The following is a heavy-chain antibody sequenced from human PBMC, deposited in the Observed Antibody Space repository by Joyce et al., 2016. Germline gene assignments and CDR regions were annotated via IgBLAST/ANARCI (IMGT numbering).Heavy chain of an antibody. J-gene: IGHJ4*02. Sequence: EGQLVEFGGGFIQSGGSLRLSCAASGVTVSSNYVSWVRQAPGKGLEWVSSVYAGGGTYYTDSVKGRFTISRDNSKNTLYLHMTSLRDEDTAMYYCARDTIAATLADWGQGTLVTVSS. CDR2: VYAGGGT. CDR1: GVTVSSNY. V-gene: IGHV3-53*01. CDR3: ARDTIAATLAD. D-gene: IGHD2-15*01.